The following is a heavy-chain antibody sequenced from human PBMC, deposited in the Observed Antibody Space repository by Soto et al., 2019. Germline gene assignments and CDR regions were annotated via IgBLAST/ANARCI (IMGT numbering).Heavy chain of an antibody. D-gene: IGHD6-13*01. CDR2: INPNSGDT. J-gene: IGHJ4*02. Sequence: QVQLVQSGAEVKKPGASVKVSCKASGYTFTGYYMHWVRQAPGQGLEWMGWINPNSGDTNYAQKFQGRVTMTRDTSISTAYMELSRLRSDDTAVYYCARDPKGIAAAGPDYWGQGTLVTVSS. CDR1: GYTFTGYY. V-gene: IGHV1-2*02. CDR3: ARDPKGIAAAGPDY.